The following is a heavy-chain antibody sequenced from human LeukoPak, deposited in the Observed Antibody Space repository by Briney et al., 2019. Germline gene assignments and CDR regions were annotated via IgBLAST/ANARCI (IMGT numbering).Heavy chain of an antibody. CDR3: AKLSSGSYSMT. CDR1: GFTFSSYA. Sequence: PGGSLRLSCAASGFTFSSYAMSWVRQAPGKGLEWVSAISGSGGSTYYADSVRGRFTISRDNSKSTLYLQMNSLRAEDTAVYYCAKLSSGSYSMTWGQGTLVTVSS. D-gene: IGHD3-10*01. CDR2: ISGSGGST. J-gene: IGHJ5*02. V-gene: IGHV3-23*01.